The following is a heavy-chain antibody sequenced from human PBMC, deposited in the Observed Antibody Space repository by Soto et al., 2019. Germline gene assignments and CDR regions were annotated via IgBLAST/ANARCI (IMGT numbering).Heavy chain of an antibody. J-gene: IGHJ5*02. D-gene: IGHD1-1*01. Sequence: PSETLSLTCTVSGGSISSSNYFWGWIRQPPGKGLEWIGSMYYSGSTYYNPSLKSRVTISVDTSKNQFSLKLSSVTAADTAMYYCARHVERTIRSLNWFDPRGQGTLVTGSS. CDR1: GGSISSSNYF. CDR3: ARHVERTIRSLNWFDP. V-gene: IGHV4-39*01. CDR2: MYYSGST.